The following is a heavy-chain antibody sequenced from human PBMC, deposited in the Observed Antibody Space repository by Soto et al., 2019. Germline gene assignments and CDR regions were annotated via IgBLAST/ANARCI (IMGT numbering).Heavy chain of an antibody. J-gene: IGHJ3*02. CDR3: ARALGGVGYRVENAFDI. V-gene: IGHV1-8*01. D-gene: IGHD1-26*01. CDR2: MNPNSGNT. Sequence: ASVKVSCKASGYTFTSYDINWVRQATGQGLEWMGWMNPNSGNTGYAQKFQGRVTMTRNTSISTAYMELSSLRSEDTAVYYCARALGGVGYRVENAFDIWGQGTMVTVSS. CDR1: GYTFTSYD.